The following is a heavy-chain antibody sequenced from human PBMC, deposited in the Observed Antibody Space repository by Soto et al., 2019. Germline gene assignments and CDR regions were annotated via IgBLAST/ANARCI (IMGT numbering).Heavy chain of an antibody. CDR1: GGSVSSETHY. CDR3: ARFVRSCSGTTCYSRADV. D-gene: IGHD2-2*01. J-gene: IGHJ6*02. V-gene: IGHV4-61*01. Sequence: QVQLQESGPRLVKPSETVSLTCTVSGGSVSSETHYWSWIRLPPGKRLGWIGFIYSSGSTNYNQSLKSRVTMSVDTSKNQFSLKLRSVIVADTAVYHCARFVRSCSGTTCYSRADVWGQGTTVSVSS. CDR2: IYSSGST.